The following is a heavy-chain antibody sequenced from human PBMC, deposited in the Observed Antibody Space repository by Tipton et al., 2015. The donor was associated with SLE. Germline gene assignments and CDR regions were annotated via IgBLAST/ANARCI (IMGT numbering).Heavy chain of an antibody. J-gene: IGHJ6*03. CDR2: IYTSGST. CDR3: ARGAGDDYYYYDMDV. CDR1: GGSISSGSYY. D-gene: IGHD7-27*01. V-gene: IGHV4-61*02. Sequence: LRLSCTVSGGSISSGSYYWSWIRQPAGKGLEWIGRIYTSGSTNNNPSLKSRVPISVDTSKNHFSLKLSSVTAADTAVYYWARGAGDDYYYYDMDVWGKGTTVTVSS.